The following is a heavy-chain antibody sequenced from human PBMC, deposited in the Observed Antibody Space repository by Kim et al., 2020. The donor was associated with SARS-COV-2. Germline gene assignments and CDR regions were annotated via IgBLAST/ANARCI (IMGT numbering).Heavy chain of an antibody. Sequence: GGSLRLSCAASGFTFNDHYMDWVRQAPGKGLEWVGRSINTGNTYTSQYAASVRGRFSISRDDSKNSLNLQMNSLKTEDTAVYYCAREEKLGAAGGDYYYFGMDVWGQGTTVTVAS. CDR1: GFTFNDHY. D-gene: IGHD2-15*01. CDR3: AREEKLGAAGGDYYYFGMDV. CDR2: SINTGNTYTS. V-gene: IGHV3-72*01. J-gene: IGHJ6*02.